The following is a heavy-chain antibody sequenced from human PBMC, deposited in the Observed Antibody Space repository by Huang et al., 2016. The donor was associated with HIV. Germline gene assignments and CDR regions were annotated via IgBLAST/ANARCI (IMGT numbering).Heavy chain of an antibody. D-gene: IGHD6-13*01. CDR2: THANTGNP. V-gene: IGHV7-4-1*02. Sequence: QVQLVQSGSELKKPGASVKVSCKASGYTFTSYAMNWVQQAPGQGLEWMGWTHANTGNPTYAQVFTGRFVFSLDTSVSTAYLQISSLKAEDTAVYYCARGLYSSSWAPFDYWGQGTLVTVSS. J-gene: IGHJ4*02. CDR1: GYTFTSYA. CDR3: ARGLYSSSWAPFDY.